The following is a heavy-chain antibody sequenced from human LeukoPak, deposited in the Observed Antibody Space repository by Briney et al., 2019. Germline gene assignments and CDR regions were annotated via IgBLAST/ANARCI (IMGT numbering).Heavy chain of an antibody. CDR1: GDSVSSNSAA. J-gene: IGHJ5*02. D-gene: IGHD6-13*01. CDR3: ARSPWDSWQQLVLVS. V-gene: IGHV6-1*01. CDR2: TYYRSKWYN. Sequence: KPSQTLSLTCAISGDSVSSNSAAWNWIRQSPSRGLEWLGRTYYRSKWYNDYAVSVKSRITINTDTSKNQFSLQLNSVTPEDTAVYYCARSPWDSWQQLVLVSWGQGTLVTVSS.